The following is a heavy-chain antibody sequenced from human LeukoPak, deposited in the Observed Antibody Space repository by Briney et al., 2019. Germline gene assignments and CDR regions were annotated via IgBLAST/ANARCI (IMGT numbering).Heavy chain of an antibody. CDR2: IYYSGST. J-gene: IGHJ5*02. CDR3: ARLGYCSSTSCDWFDP. Sequence: PSETLSLTCTVSGGSISSSSYYWGWIRQPPGKGLEWIGSIYYSGSTYYNPSLKSRVTISVDTSKNQFSLKLSSVTAADTAVYYCARLGYCSSTSCDWFDPWGQGTRVTVSS. CDR1: GGSISSSSYY. V-gene: IGHV4-39*01. D-gene: IGHD2-2*01.